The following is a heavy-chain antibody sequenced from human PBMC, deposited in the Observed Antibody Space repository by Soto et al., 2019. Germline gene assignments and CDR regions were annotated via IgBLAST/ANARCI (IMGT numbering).Heavy chain of an antibody. D-gene: IGHD3-22*01. CDR2: IDPSDSQT. V-gene: IGHV5-10-1*01. J-gene: IGHJ4*02. CDR1: EDRSAGYG. CDR3: ARQIYDSDTGPNFQYYFDS. Sequence: KGAEDRSAGYGISWVSQKTGKGLEWMGRIDPSDSQTYYSPSFRGHVTISATKSITTVFLQWSSLRASDTAMYYCARQIYDSDTGPNFQYYFDSSGQGTPVTVSS.